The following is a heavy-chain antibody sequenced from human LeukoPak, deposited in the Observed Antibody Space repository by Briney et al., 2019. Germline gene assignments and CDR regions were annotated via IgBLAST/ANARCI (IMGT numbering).Heavy chain of an antibody. CDR1: GFTFSSYE. J-gene: IGHJ4*02. Sequence: GGSLRLSCAASGFTFSSYEMNWVRQAPGKGLEWVYYISSSGSTIYYADSVKGRFTISRDNAKNSLYLQMNSLRAEDTAVYYCARDKVVGATHFDYWGQGTLVTVSS. D-gene: IGHD1-26*01. CDR3: ARDKVVGATHFDY. CDR2: ISSSGSTI. V-gene: IGHV3-48*03.